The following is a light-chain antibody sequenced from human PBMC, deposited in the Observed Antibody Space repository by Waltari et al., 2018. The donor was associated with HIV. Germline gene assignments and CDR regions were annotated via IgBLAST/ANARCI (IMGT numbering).Light chain of an antibody. CDR2: GAS. Sequence: EIVLTQSPAPLSVSPGARATLSCRASQSIGSRIAWYQQKPGQAPRRLIYGASTRGTGIPARISGSRSGTDFTLTISSLQSEDVAVYYCQQYNAWPPYTFGQGTKLEIK. CDR1: QSIGSR. V-gene: IGKV3-15*01. J-gene: IGKJ2*01. CDR3: QQYNAWPPYT.